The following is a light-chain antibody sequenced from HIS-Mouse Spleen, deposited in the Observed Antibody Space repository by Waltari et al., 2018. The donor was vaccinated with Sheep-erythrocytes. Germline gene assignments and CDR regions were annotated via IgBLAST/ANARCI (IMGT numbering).Light chain of an antibody. Sequence: QSALTQPRSVSGSPGQSVTISCTGTSSDVGGYNYVSWYQHHPGKAPKLMIYDVSKRPSGAPDRFSCSKSGNTASLTISGLQAEDEADYYCCSYAGSYTFWVFGGGTRLTVL. J-gene: IGLJ3*02. V-gene: IGLV2-11*01. CDR3: CSYAGSYTFWV. CDR2: DVS. CDR1: SSDVGGYNY.